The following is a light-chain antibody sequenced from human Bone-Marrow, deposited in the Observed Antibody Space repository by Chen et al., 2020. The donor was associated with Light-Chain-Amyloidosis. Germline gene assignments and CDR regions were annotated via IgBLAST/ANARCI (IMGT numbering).Light chain of an antibody. V-gene: IGLV3-25*03. CDR3: QSADSSGTYEVI. J-gene: IGLJ2*01. Sequence: SYEPTPPHSGSVSPGQTARITCSGDDLPTKYAYWYQQNPGQAPVLVIHRDTERPSGISERFAGSSSGTTATLTISGVQAEDEADYHCQSADSSGTYEVIFGGGTKLTVL. CDR1: DLPTKY. CDR2: RDT.